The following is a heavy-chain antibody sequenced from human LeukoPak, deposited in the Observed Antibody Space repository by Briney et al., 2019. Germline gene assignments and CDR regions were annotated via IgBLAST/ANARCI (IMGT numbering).Heavy chain of an antibody. CDR1: GGSFSGYY. Sequence: SETLSLTCAVYGGSFSGYYWSWIRQPPGKGLEWIGEINHSGSTNYNPSLKSRATISVDTSKNQFSLKLSSVTAADTAVYYCARGAYYDFWSGYYSRLAGFEPWGQGTLVTVSS. J-gene: IGHJ5*02. V-gene: IGHV4-34*01. CDR3: ARGAYYDFWSGYYSRLAGFEP. CDR2: INHSGST. D-gene: IGHD3-3*01.